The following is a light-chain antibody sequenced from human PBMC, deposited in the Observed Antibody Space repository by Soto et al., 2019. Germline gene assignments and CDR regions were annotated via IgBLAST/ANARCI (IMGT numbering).Light chain of an antibody. CDR1: SSNIGGNT. CDR3: AAWDDSLNGVV. Sequence: QSVLTQPPSASGTPGQRVTISCSGSSSNIGGNTVNWYQQLPGTAPKLLIYSSNQRPSGVPDRFSGSKSGTSASLAISGLQSEDEADYYCAAWDDSLNGVVFGGGTQLTVL. V-gene: IGLV1-44*01. CDR2: SSN. J-gene: IGLJ2*01.